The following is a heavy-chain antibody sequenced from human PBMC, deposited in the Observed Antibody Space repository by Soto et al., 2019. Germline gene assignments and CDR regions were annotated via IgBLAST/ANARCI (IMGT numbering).Heavy chain of an antibody. D-gene: IGHD3-22*01. J-gene: IGHJ4*02. Sequence: GGSLRLSCAASGFTFSSYGVHWVRQAPGKGLEWVASVSYDGSNKHYADSVKGRFTISRDNSRNTLDLQMNSLRAEDTAVYYCAKDTYYYDRSGYYTYDHWGQGTQVTVSS. V-gene: IGHV3-30*18. CDR2: VSYDGSNK. CDR3: AKDTYYYDRSGYYTYDH. CDR1: GFTFSSYG.